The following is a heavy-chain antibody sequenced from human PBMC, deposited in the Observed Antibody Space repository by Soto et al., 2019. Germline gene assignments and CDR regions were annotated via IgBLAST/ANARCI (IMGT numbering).Heavy chain of an antibody. D-gene: IGHD6-13*01. J-gene: IGHJ4*02. V-gene: IGHV4-30-2*01. Sequence: QLQLQESGSGLVKPSQTLSLTCAVSGGSISGTTYSWSWIRQPPGKGLEWIGYIDDSGNTYYNTSLKSKFSISVYRSKNQFSLKLSSVTAADTAVYYCARGQGAAAGQSNFAYWGQGALVTVSP. CDR3: ARGQGAAAGQSNFAY. CDR1: GGSISGTTYS. CDR2: IDDSGNT.